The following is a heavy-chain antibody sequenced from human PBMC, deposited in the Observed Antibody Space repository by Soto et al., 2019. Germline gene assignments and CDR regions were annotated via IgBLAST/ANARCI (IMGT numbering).Heavy chain of an antibody. J-gene: IGHJ4*02. D-gene: IGHD2-2*02. CDR3: ARLVVPAAIAQRDY. Sequence: QVQLVQSGAEVKKPGASVKVSCKASGYTFTGYYMHWVRQAPGQGLEWMGWINPNSGDTNYAQNFHGRVTMTRDTSISTAYMELSRLRSDDTDVYYCARLVVPAAIAQRDYWGQGTLVTVSS. CDR2: INPNSGDT. V-gene: IGHV1-2*02. CDR1: GYTFTGYY.